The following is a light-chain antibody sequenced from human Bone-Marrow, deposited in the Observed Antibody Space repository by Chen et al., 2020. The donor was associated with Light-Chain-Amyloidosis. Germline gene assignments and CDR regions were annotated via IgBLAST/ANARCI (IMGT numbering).Light chain of an antibody. J-gene: IGLJ3*02. CDR3: QVWDRSSDRPV. CDR1: NIGSTS. CDR2: DDS. Sequence: SSVLTQLYSVSVAPGQTATLACGGNNIGSTSVHWYQQTPGQAPLLVVYDDSDRPSGIPERLSGSNSGNTATLTIIRVEAGDEADYYCQVWDRSSDRPVFGGGTKLTVL. V-gene: IGLV3-21*02.